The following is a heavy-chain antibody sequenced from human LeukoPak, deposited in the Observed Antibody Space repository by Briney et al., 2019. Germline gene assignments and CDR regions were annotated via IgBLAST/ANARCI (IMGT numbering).Heavy chain of an antibody. Sequence: ASETLSLTCTVSGGSISSSSYYWGWIRQPPGKGLEWIGSIYYSGSTYYNPSLKSRVTISVDTSKNQFSLKLSSVTAADTAVYYCASSEPPRGAHLGWGQGTLVTVSS. CDR2: IYYSGST. J-gene: IGHJ4*02. V-gene: IGHV4-39*07. D-gene: IGHD1-14*01. CDR1: GGSISSSSYY. CDR3: ASSEPPRGAHLG.